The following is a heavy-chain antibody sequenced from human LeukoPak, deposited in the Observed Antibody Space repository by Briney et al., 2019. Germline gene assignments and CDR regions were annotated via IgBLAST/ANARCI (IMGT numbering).Heavy chain of an antibody. Sequence: PGGSLRLSCAASGLTFSSYDMSWLRQAPGKGREGVTVINWKDGNTYYADTVKGRFTISRDNSKNTLYLQMNSLRAEDTAVYYCAIAEAATFGAFDIWGQGTMVTVSS. CDR2: INWKDGNT. CDR1: GLTFSSYD. CDR3: AIAEAATFGAFDI. J-gene: IGHJ3*02. V-gene: IGHV3-23*01. D-gene: IGHD6-13*01.